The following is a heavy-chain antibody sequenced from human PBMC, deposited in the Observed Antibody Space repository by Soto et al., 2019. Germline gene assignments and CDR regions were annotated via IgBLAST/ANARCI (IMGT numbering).Heavy chain of an antibody. CDR1: GFTFSSYS. V-gene: IGHV3-21*01. CDR3: ARDVEYCTNGVCYIYYGMDV. Sequence: EVQLVESGGGLVKPGGSLRLSCAASGFTFSSYSMNWVRQAPGKGLEWVSSISSSSSYIYYADSVKGRFTISRDNAKNSLYLQMNSLRAEDTAVYYCARDVEYCTNGVCYIYYGMDVLGQGTTVTVSS. CDR2: ISSSSSYI. J-gene: IGHJ6*02. D-gene: IGHD2-8*01.